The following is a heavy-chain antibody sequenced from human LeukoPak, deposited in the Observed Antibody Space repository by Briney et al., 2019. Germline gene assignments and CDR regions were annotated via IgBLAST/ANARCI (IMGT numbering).Heavy chain of an antibody. Sequence: GGSLRLSCAASGFTFSSYWMHWVRQAPGKGLVWVSCINSDGSSTTYADSVKGRFTISRDNAKNTLYLQMNSLRAEDTAVYYCARGGCSSTSCHLADYWGQGTLVTVSS. D-gene: IGHD2-2*01. V-gene: IGHV3-74*01. J-gene: IGHJ4*02. CDR2: INSDGSST. CDR3: ARGGCSSTSCHLADY. CDR1: GFTFSSYW.